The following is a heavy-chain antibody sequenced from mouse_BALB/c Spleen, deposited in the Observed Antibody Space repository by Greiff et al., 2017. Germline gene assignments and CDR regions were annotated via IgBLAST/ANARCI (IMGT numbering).Heavy chain of an antibody. CDR1: GYTFTSYT. V-gene: IGHV1-4*01. CDR2: INPSSGYT. CDR3: ARRGGYDEGYAMDY. D-gene: IGHD2-2*01. Sequence: QVQLKESGAELARPGASVKMSCKASGYTFTSYTMHWVKQRPGQGLEWIGYINPSSGYTNYNQKFKDKATLTADKSSSTAYMQLSSLTSEDSAVYYCARRGGYDEGYAMDYWGQGTSVTVSS. J-gene: IGHJ4*01.